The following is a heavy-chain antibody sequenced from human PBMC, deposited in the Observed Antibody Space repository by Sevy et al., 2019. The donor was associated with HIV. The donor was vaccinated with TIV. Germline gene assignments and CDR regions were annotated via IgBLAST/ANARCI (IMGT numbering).Heavy chain of an antibody. D-gene: IGHD2-2*02. J-gene: IGHJ4*02. CDR1: GYKFTEYY. CDR2: INTNSDGT. Sequence: ASVKVSCKTSGYKFTEYYIHWVRQAPGQGLEWMGWINTNSDGTESAQKFQGRVTMTRDTSVSTVHMELRGLRSDDTAIYYCARDQEFCSTTTCYTRLDHWGQGTLVTVSS. V-gene: IGHV1-2*02. CDR3: ARDQEFCSTTTCYTRLDH.